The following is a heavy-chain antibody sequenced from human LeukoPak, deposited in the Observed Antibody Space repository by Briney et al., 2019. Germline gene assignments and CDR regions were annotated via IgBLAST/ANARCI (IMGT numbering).Heavy chain of an antibody. CDR3: ARDFRIIAAAGMYYFDY. CDR2: ISGSGGST. V-gene: IGHV3-23*01. CDR1: GFTFSSYA. J-gene: IGHJ4*02. D-gene: IGHD6-13*01. Sequence: GGSLRLSCAASGFTFSSYAMSWVRQAPGKGLEWVSAISGSGGSTYYADSVKGRFTISRDNSKNTLYLQMNSLRVEDTAVYYCARDFRIIAAAGMYYFDYWGQGTLVTVSS.